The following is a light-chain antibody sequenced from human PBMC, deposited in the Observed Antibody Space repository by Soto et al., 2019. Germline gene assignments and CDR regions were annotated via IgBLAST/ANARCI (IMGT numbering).Light chain of an antibody. CDR3: QQRSNWIT. Sequence: EIVLTQSPGTLSLSPGERATLSCRASQSVSSSYLAWYQQRPGQAPRLLVYHTSNRATGIPARFSGSGSGTDFTLTISSLEPEDFAVYYRQQRSNWITFGQGTRLEIK. CDR2: HTS. CDR1: QSVSSSY. V-gene: IGKV3D-20*02. J-gene: IGKJ5*01.